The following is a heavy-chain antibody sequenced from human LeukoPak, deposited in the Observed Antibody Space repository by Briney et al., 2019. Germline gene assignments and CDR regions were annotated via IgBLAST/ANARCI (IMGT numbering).Heavy chain of an antibody. D-gene: IGHD3-22*01. CDR2: INHSGST. CDR1: GGSFSGYY. J-gene: IGHJ4*02. V-gene: IGHV4-34*01. CDR3: ARARYYYDSSGYTLDY. Sequence: KPSETLSLTYAVYGGSFSGYYWSWIRQPPGKGLEWIGEINHSGSTNYNPSLKSRVTISVDTSKNQFSLKLSSVTAADTAVYYCARARYYYDSSGYTLDYWGQGTLVTVSS.